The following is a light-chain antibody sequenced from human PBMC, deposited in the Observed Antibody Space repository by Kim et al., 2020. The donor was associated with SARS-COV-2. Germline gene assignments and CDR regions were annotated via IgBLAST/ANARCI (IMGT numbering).Light chain of an antibody. J-gene: IGLJ1*01. CDR3: NSRDSSGNHVV. Sequence: SSELTQDPAVSVALGQTVRITCQGDSLRSYYASWYQQKQGQAPVLVIYGKNNLPSRIPDRVSGSSSGNTASFTITGAQAEDEADYSCNSRDSSGNHVVFG. V-gene: IGLV3-19*01. CDR2: GKN. CDR1: SLRSYY.